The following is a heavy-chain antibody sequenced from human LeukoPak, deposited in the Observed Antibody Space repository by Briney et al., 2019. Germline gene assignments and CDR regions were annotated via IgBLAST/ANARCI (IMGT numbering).Heavy chain of an antibody. CDR2: ISWNSGSI. Sequence: GGSLRLSCAASGFTFDGYAMHWVRQAPGKGLEWVSGISWNSGSIGYADSVKGRFTISRGNAKNSLYLQMNSLRAEDTALYYCAKDIGGVGALGPFDYWGQGTLVTVSS. J-gene: IGHJ4*02. V-gene: IGHV3-9*01. D-gene: IGHD1-26*01. CDR1: GFTFDGYA. CDR3: AKDIGGVGALGPFDY.